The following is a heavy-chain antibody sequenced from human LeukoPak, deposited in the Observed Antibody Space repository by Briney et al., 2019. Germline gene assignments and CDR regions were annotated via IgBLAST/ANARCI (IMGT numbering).Heavy chain of an antibody. Sequence: GASVKVSCKASGYTFTSYGISWVRQAPGQGLEWMGSISAYNGNTNYAQNFQGRVTMTTDTSTSTAYMELRSLRSDDTAVYYCARVNTIFGVVTGESRPGRTKDYYYYYMDVWGKGTTVTVSS. V-gene: IGHV1-18*01. CDR1: GYTFTSYG. CDR2: ISAYNGNT. D-gene: IGHD3-3*01. J-gene: IGHJ6*03. CDR3: ARVNTIFGVVTGESRPGRTKDYYYYYMDV.